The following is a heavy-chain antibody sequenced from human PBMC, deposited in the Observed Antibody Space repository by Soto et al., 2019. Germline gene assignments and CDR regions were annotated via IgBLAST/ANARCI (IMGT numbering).Heavy chain of an antibody. J-gene: IGHJ4*02. V-gene: IGHV1-8*01. CDR3: ARVLSIAAAGTRVVGY. CDR2: MNPNSGNT. D-gene: IGHD6-13*01. CDR1: GYTFTSYD. Sequence: ASVKVSCKASGYTFTSYDINWVRQATGQGLEWMGWMNPNSGNTGYAQKFQGRVTMTRNTSISTAYMELSSLRSEDTAVYYCARVLSIAAAGTRVVGYWGQGTLVTVSS.